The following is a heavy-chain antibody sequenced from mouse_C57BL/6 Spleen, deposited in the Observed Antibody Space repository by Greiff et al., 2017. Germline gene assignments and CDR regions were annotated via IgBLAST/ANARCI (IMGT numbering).Heavy chain of an antibody. J-gene: IGHJ4*01. CDR2: ISRGSSTI. D-gene: IGHD2-4*01. CDR3: AGNPIYYDYDDDYAMDY. V-gene: IGHV5-17*01. CDR1: GFTFSDYG. Sequence: EVQLMESGGGLVKPGGSLKLSCAASGFTFSDYGMHWVRQAPGKGLEWIGYISRGSSTIYYEDTVKGRVTLTGDNAKNTLFLQMTSLMSEDTAMYYCAGNPIYYDYDDDYAMDYWGQGTSVTVSS.